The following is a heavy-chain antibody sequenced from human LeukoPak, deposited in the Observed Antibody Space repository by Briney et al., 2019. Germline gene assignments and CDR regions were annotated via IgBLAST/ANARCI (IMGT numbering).Heavy chain of an antibody. CDR2: IYYSGST. V-gene: IGHV4-59*08. CDR1: GGAISSYY. D-gene: IGHD7-27*01. Sequence: SETLSLTCTVSGGAISSYYWSWIRQPPGKGLEWIGYIYYSGSTNYNPSLKSRVTISVDTSKNQFSLKLSSVTAADTAVYYCARHGYPGDRYWYFDLWGRGTLVTVSS. J-gene: IGHJ2*01. CDR3: ARHGYPGDRYWYFDL.